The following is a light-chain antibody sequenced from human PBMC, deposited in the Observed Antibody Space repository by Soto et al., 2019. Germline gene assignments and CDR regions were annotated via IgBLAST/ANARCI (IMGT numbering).Light chain of an antibody. CDR1: SSNIGSNY. J-gene: IGLJ3*02. CDR2: RNN. CDR3: ATWDDGLSGWL. Sequence: QSVLTQPPSASGTPGQRVNISCSGSSSNIGSNYVYWYRQFPGTAPKLLIQRNNQRPSGVPARFSGSKSGTSASLAISGLRSEDEADYYCATWDDGLSGWLFGGGTKLTVL. V-gene: IGLV1-47*01.